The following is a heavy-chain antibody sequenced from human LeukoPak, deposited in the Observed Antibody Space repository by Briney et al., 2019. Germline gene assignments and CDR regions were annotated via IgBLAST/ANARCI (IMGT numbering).Heavy chain of an antibody. D-gene: IGHD2-15*01. CDR1: GYRFTSYW. V-gene: IGHV5-51*01. CDR3: ARGIVVVAATGRDDAFDI. Sequence: GESLKISCKGSGYRFTSYWIGWVRPMPGKGLEWMGIIYPGDSDTRYSPSFQGQVTISADKSISTAYLQWSSLKASDTAMYYCARGIVVVAATGRDDAFDIWGQGTMVTVSS. J-gene: IGHJ3*02. CDR2: IYPGDSDT.